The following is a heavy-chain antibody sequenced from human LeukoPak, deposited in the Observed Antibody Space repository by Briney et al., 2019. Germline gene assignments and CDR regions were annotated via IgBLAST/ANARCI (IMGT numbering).Heavy chain of an antibody. CDR3: ARPSHIAAAGSYSYHALDV. Sequence: NPSETLSLTYTVSGGSISPHSWSWIRQPPGKGLESVGFIYNSGGSDYNPSLNSRLTMSVDTSKNQLSLKLRSVTAADTAVYYCARPSHIAAAGSYSYHALDVWGQGTTVTVSS. CDR1: GGSISPHS. CDR2: IYNSGGS. V-gene: IGHV4-59*08. D-gene: IGHD6-13*01. J-gene: IGHJ6*02.